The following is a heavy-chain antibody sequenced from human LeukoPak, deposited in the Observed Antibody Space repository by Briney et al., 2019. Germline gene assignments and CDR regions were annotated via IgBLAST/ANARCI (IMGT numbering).Heavy chain of an antibody. CDR3: ARTRTSSPFDY. J-gene: IGHJ4*02. V-gene: IGHV2-70*17. CDR1: GFSLSTRGMC. Sequence: SSPTLVNPTQTLTLTCTFSGFSLSTRGMCVSWIRQPPGKALEWLARIDWDDDKFYRTSLKTRLTISKDTSKNQVVLTMTNMDPVDTATYYCARTRTSSPFDYWGQGTLVTVSS. D-gene: IGHD6-13*01. CDR2: IDWDDDK.